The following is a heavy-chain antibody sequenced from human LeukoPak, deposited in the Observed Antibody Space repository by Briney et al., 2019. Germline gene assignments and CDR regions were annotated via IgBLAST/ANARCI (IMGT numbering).Heavy chain of an antibody. V-gene: IGHV4-59*11. CDR1: GASISSHY. D-gene: IGHD4/OR15-4a*01. CDR3: ARVYDYGKFDF. CDR2: IHYTGIT. Sequence: SETLSLTCTVSGASISSHYWSWIRQPPGRGLEWIGYIHYTGITSFDPSLKSRLTMSIDMSKSQFSLNLNSVTAADTAVYYCARVYDYGKFDFWGPGAPLTVSS. J-gene: IGHJ4*02.